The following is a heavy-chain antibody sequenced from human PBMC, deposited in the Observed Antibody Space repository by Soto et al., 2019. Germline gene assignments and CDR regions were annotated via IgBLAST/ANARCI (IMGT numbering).Heavy chain of an antibody. V-gene: IGHV3-23*01. CDR3: AKDVAVVHDAFDI. CDR2: ISGSGDNT. CDR1: GFTFSSYA. J-gene: IGHJ3*02. Sequence: EVQLLESGGGLVQPGGSLRLSCAASGFTFSSYAMSWVRQAPGKGLEWVSAISGSGDNTYYADSVKGRFTISRDISKNTLYLQMNSLRAEDTAVYYCAKDVAVVHDAFDIWGQGTMVTVSS. D-gene: IGHD6-19*01.